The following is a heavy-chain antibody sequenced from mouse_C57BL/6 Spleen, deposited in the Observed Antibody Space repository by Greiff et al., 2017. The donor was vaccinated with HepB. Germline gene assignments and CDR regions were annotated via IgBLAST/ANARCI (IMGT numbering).Heavy chain of an antibody. D-gene: IGHD1-1*01. CDR3: ARWGYYGYFDY. J-gene: IGHJ2*01. Sequence: QVHVKQPGAELVRPGSSVKLSCKASGYTFTSYWMHWVKQRPIQGLEWIGNIDPSDSETHYNQKFKDKATLTVDKSSSTAYMQLSSLTSEDSAVYYCARWGYYGYFDYWGQGTTLTVSS. CDR2: IDPSDSET. CDR1: GYTFTSYW. V-gene: IGHV1-52*01.